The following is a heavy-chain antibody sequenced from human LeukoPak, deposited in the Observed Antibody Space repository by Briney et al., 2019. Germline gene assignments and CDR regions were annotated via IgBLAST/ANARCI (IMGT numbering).Heavy chain of an antibody. CDR2: IYYSGST. CDR1: GGSISSSSYY. D-gene: IGHD3-22*01. Sequence: TSETLSLTCTVSGGSISSSSYYWGWIRQPPGKGLEWIGSIYYSGSTYYNPSLKSRVTISVDTSKNQFSLKLSSVTAADTAVYYCARGVSRYYYDSSGYPYYFDYWGQGTLVTVSS. CDR3: ARGVSRYYYDSSGYPYYFDY. J-gene: IGHJ4*02. V-gene: IGHV4-39*07.